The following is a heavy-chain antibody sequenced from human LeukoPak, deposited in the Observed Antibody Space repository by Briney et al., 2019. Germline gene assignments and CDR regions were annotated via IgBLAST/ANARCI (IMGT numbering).Heavy chain of an antibody. CDR2: ISYDGSNK. CDR3: ARDAHDILTGYPYYFDY. D-gene: IGHD3-9*01. CDR1: GFTFSSYA. J-gene: IGHJ4*02. Sequence: GGSLRLSCAASGFTFSSYAMHWVRQAPGKGLEWVAVISYDGSNKYYADSVKGRFTISRDNSKNTLYLQMNSLRAEDTAVYYCARDAHDILTGYPYYFDYWGQGTLVTVSS. V-gene: IGHV3-30*04.